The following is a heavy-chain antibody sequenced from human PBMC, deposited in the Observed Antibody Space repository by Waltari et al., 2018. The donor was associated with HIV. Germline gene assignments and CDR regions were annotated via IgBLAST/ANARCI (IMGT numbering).Heavy chain of an antibody. D-gene: IGHD2-15*01. V-gene: IGHV3-21*01. J-gene: IGHJ6*02. CDR3: ARDDPGHCSGVSCLWGMDV. Sequence: EVQLVESGGGLVKPGGSLRLSCAASGFSFISHYMNWVRQAAGEGREWVSCIRSSGSYMCDADSVRGRFTISRDNAKNSLYLQMNSLRAEDTAVYYCARDDPGHCSGVSCLWGMDVWGQGTTVTVSS. CDR2: IRSSGSYM. CDR1: GFSFISHY.